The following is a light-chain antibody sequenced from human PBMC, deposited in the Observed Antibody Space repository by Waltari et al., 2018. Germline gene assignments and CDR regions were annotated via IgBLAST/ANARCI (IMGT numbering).Light chain of an antibody. V-gene: IGLV4-69*01. CDR2: LSSDGSH. Sequence: QLVLTQPPSASASLGASVSLTCTLTSGHSSYAIAWHPQRPEKGPRYLMRLSSDGSHTKGDGIPDRFSGPSSRAERYLIISRLPAEDEADYYCQTWDTGVVFGGGTKLTVL. CDR1: SGHSSYA. J-gene: IGLJ2*01. CDR3: QTWDTGVV.